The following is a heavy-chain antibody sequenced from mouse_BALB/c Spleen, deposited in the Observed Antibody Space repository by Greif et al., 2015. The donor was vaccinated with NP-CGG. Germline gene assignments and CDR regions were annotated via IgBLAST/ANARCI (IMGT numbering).Heavy chain of an antibody. CDR1: GFTFSDYY. V-gene: IGHV5-4*02. Sequence: EVKLVESGGSLVKPGGSLKLSCAASGFTFSDYYMYWVRQTPEKRLEWVATISDGGSYTYYPDSVKGRFTISRDNAKNNLYLQMSSLKSEDTAMYYCARDGNYWYFDVWGAGTTVTVSS. CDR2: ISDGGSYT. J-gene: IGHJ1*01. D-gene: IGHD2-1*01. CDR3: ARDGNYWYFDV.